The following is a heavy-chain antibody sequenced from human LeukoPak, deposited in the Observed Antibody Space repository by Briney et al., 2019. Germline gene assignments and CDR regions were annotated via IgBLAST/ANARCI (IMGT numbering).Heavy chain of an antibody. CDR2: IYHSGST. CDR3: ARGDCVWGSYRFDY. J-gene: IGHJ4*02. Sequence: SETLSLTCAVSGGSISSGGYSWSWIRQPPGKGLEWIGYIYHSGSTYYNPSLKSRVTISVDRSKNQFSLKLSSVTAADTAVYYCARGDCVWGSYRFDYWGQGTLVTVSS. V-gene: IGHV4-30-2*01. CDR1: GGSISSGGYS. D-gene: IGHD3-16*01.